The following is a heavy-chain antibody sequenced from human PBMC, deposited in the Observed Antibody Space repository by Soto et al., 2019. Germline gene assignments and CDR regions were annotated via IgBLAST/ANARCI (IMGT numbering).Heavy chain of an antibody. D-gene: IGHD3-3*01. J-gene: IGHJ4*02. CDR3: ARVRYYDFWSGYYTQTIDY. CDR1: GYTFTSYY. V-gene: IGHV1-46*01. Sequence: ASVKVSCKASGYTFTSYYMHWVRQAPGQGLEWMGIINPSGGSTSYAQKFQGRVTMTRDTSTSTAYMELRSLRSDDTAVYYCARVRYYDFWSGYYTQTIDYWGQGTLVTVSS. CDR2: INPSGGST.